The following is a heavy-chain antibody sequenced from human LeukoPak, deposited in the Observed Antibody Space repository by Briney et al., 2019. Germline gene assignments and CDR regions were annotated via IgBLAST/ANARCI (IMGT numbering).Heavy chain of an antibody. CDR2: IYYSGST. CDR1: AGSISSYY. CDR3: ATSYSSSWYFDY. Sequence: SETLSLTCTVSAGSISSYYWSWIRQPPGKGLEWIGYIYYSGSTNYNPSLKSRVTISVDTSKNQFSLRLSSVTAADTAVYYCATSYSSSWYFDYWGQGTLVTVSS. J-gene: IGHJ4*02. D-gene: IGHD6-13*01. V-gene: IGHV4-59*01.